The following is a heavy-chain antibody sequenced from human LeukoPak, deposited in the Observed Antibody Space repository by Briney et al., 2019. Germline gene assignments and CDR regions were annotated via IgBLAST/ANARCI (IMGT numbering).Heavy chain of an antibody. CDR1: GFSFDDYA. D-gene: IGHD5-18*01. CDR2: ISWNSNSM. V-gene: IGHV3-9*01. J-gene: IGHJ4*02. CDR3: AKDVDTAMVGVFDY. Sequence: PGGSLRLSCVASGFSFDDYAMHWVRQGPGKGLEWVSGISWNSNSMGYADSVKGRFTISRDSAKNSLYLQMNSLRAEDTALYYCAKDVDTAMVGVFDYWGQGTLVTVSS.